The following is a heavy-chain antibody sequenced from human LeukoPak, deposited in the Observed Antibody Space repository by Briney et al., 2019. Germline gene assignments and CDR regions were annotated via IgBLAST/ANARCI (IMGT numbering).Heavy chain of an antibody. V-gene: IGHV4-34*01. J-gene: IGHJ5*02. Sequence: PSETLSLTCAVYGGSFSGYYWSWIRQPPGKGLEWIGEINHSGSTNYNPSLKSRVTMSVDTSKNQFSLKLSSVTAADTAVYYCARSLVVSWFDPWGQGTLVTVSS. CDR2: INHSGST. CDR1: GGSFSGYY. D-gene: IGHD3-16*01. CDR3: ARSLVVSWFDP.